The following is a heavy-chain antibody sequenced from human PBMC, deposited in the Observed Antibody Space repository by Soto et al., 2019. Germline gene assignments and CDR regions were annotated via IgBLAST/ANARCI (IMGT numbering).Heavy chain of an antibody. D-gene: IGHD6-13*01. Sequence: EVQLVESGGGLVKPGGSLRLSCAASGFTFSSYSMNWVRQAPGKGLEWVSSISSSSSYIYYADSVKGRFTISRDNAKNSLYLQMNSLRAEDTAVYYCARVRYSSSWYRKNYYYGMDVWGQGTMVTVSS. J-gene: IGHJ6*02. CDR3: ARVRYSSSWYRKNYYYGMDV. V-gene: IGHV3-21*01. CDR1: GFTFSSYS. CDR2: ISSSSSYI.